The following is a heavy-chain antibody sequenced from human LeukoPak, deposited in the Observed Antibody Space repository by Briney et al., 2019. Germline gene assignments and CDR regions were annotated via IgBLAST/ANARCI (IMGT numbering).Heavy chain of an antibody. Sequence: GGSLTLPCAASGFTVSRNYMSWVRQAPGKGLEWVSDIYSGGSTYYADSVKGRFTISRDNSKNTLYLQMNSLRAEDTAVYYCARDPMDSSGWYRDGFDILGQGTMVTVSS. CDR3: ARDPMDSSGWYRDGFDI. D-gene: IGHD6-19*01. J-gene: IGHJ3*02. CDR1: GFTVSRNY. CDR2: IYSGGST. V-gene: IGHV3-53*01.